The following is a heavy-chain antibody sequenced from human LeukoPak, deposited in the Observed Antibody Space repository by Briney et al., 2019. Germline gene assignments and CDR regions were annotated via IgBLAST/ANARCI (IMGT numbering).Heavy chain of an antibody. Sequence: ASVRVSCKASGYTFTSCYMHWVRQAPGQGLEWMGIINPSGGSTSYAQKFQGRVTMTRDTSTSTVYMELSSLRSEDTAVYYCARGVVRGVIITAKLDYWGQGTLVTVSS. D-gene: IGHD3-10*01. CDR1: GYTFTSCY. CDR2: INPSGGST. CDR3: ARGVVRGVIITAKLDY. V-gene: IGHV1-46*01. J-gene: IGHJ4*02.